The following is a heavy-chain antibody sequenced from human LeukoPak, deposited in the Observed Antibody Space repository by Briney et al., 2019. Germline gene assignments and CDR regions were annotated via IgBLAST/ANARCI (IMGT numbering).Heavy chain of an antibody. Sequence: SETLSLTCTVSGGSISSYYWSWIRQPPGKGLEWIGYIYYSGSTNYNPSLKSRVTISVDTSKNQFSLKLSSVTAADTAVYYCARFSVVPAAICSGYYYYYMDVWGKGTTVTLSS. D-gene: IGHD2-2*01. J-gene: IGHJ6*03. CDR3: ARFSVVPAAICSGYYYYYMDV. CDR1: GGSISSYY. V-gene: IGHV4-59*01. CDR2: IYYSGST.